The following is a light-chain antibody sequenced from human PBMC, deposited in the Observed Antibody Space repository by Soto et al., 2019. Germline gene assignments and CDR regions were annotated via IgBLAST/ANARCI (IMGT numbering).Light chain of an antibody. CDR2: GAS. V-gene: IGKV3-15*01. CDR3: QQYNNWIT. CDR1: QSVSSN. Sequence: EIVMTQSPATLSVSPGERATLSCRASQSVSSNLAWYKQKPGQAPRLLIYGASTRATGIPARFSGSGSGTEFTLTISILQSEDFAVYYCQQYNNWITFGGGTKVDIK. J-gene: IGKJ4*01.